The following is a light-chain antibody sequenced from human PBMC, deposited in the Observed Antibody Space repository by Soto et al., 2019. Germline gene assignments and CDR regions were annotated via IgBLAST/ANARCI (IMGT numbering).Light chain of an antibody. CDR3: QQSYNIPRT. Sequence: DIQMTQSPSSLSASVGDRVTVTCRASQSISDYLNWYQQKPGKAPKVLIDAASSLQSGVPSRFSASGSGTDFTLPISSLQPEDLATYYCQQSYNIPRTFGQGPKVEI. J-gene: IGKJ1*01. CDR2: AAS. V-gene: IGKV1-39*01. CDR1: QSISDY.